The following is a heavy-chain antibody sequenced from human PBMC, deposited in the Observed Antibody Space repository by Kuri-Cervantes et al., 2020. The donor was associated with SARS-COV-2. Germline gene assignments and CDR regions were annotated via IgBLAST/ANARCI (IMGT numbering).Heavy chain of an antibody. CDR3: ARDLAARLDYYYGMDV. D-gene: IGHD6-6*01. J-gene: IGHJ6*02. CDR1: GYTFTSYA. Sequence: ASVKVSCKASGYTFTSYAMHWVRQAPGQRLEWMGWSNAGNGNTKYSQEFQGRVTITRDTSASTAYMELSSLRSEDTAVHYCARDLAARLDYYYGMDVWGQGTTVTVSS. CDR2: SNAGNGNT. V-gene: IGHV1-3*02.